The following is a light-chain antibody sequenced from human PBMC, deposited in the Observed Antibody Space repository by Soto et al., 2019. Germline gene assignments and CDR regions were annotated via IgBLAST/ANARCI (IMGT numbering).Light chain of an antibody. V-gene: IGKV1-5*03. CDR2: KAS. J-gene: IGKJ1*01. CDR1: QTIFSW. Sequence: DIKMNQSPSTLSASVGDRVTITCRASQTIFSWLAWYQQKPGTPPKLLIYKASTLQSGVPSRFSGSGSGTEFTLTISSLQPDDIATYYCQQYHSYSRTFGQGTKVDIK. CDR3: QQYHSYSRT.